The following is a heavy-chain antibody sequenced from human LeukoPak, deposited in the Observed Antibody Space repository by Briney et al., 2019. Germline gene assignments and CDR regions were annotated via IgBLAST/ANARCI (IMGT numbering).Heavy chain of an antibody. CDR2: IYYSGNT. J-gene: IGHJ5*02. V-gene: IGHV4-39*02. Sequence: SETLSLTCTVSGGSISSISYYWGWIRQPPGKGLEWIGHIYYSGNTYYNPSLKGRVAMSIDTTKNNFSLKLSSVTAADTAVYYCASLLNGGVAHWFDPWGQGTQVTVSS. D-gene: IGHD2-8*02. CDR1: GGSISSISYY. CDR3: ASLLNGGVAHWFDP.